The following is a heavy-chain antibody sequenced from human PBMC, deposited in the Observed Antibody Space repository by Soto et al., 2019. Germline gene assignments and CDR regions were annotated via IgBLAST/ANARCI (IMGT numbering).Heavy chain of an antibody. J-gene: IGHJ6*02. CDR2: ISGSGGST. CDR3: AKGKVIAVAGPYYYYGMDV. CDR1: GFTFSSYA. D-gene: IGHD6-19*01. Sequence: GSLRLSCAASGFTFSSYAMSWVRQAPGKGLEWVSAISGSGGSTYYADSVKGRFTISRDNSKNTLYLQMNSLRAEDTAVYYCAKGKVIAVAGPYYYYGMDVWGQGTTVTVSS. V-gene: IGHV3-23*01.